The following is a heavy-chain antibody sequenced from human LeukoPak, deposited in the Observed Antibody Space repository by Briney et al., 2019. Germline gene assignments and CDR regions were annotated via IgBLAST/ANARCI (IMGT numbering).Heavy chain of an antibody. D-gene: IGHD3-16*01. J-gene: IGHJ4*02. Sequence: GASVKVSCKASGYTFTSYDINWVRQATGQGLEWMGWMNPNSGNTGYAQKFQGRVTMTRNTSISTAYMELSSLRSEETAVYYCARGGSGIMITFGGVDYWGQGTLVTVSS. CDR3: ARGGSGIMITFGGVDY. CDR1: GYTFTSYD. CDR2: MNPNSGNT. V-gene: IGHV1-8*01.